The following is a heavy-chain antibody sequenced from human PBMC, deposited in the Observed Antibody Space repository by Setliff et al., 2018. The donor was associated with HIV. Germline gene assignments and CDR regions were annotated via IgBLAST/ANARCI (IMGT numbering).Heavy chain of an antibody. CDR2: LSHSGRT. Sequence: SSETLSLTCTVSGASVGTTFHYWAWIRQAPGKGLEWIGSLSHSGRTYYNPSLRSRVTIFVDMSKNQFSLKLTSVTAADTAMYYCANAPYPRGAFDIWGQGTMVTVSS. V-gene: IGHV4-39*01. J-gene: IGHJ3*02. D-gene: IGHD3-10*01. CDR1: GASVGTTFHY. CDR3: ANAPYPRGAFDI.